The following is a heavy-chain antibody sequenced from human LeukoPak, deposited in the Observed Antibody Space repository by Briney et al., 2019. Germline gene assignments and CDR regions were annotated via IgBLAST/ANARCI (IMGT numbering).Heavy chain of an antibody. Sequence: SVKVSCKASGYTFTSYGISWVRQAPGQGLEWMGWIIPIFVTANYAQKFQGRVTITADESTSTAYMELSSLRSEDTAVYYCARGRRGYSYGPTICYYYMDVWGKGTTVTISS. CDR2: IIPIFVTA. CDR3: ARGRRGYSYGPTICYYYMDV. CDR1: GYTFTSYG. D-gene: IGHD5-18*01. J-gene: IGHJ6*03. V-gene: IGHV1-69*13.